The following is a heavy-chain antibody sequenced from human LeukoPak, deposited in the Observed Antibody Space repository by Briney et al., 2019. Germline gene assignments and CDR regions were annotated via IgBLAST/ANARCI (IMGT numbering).Heavy chain of an antibody. J-gene: IGHJ5*02. CDR1: GFIFSRFA. CDR2: ISSSGSTI. CDR3: ATRNITTVSP. D-gene: IGHD2/OR15-2a*01. V-gene: IGHV3-11*01. Sequence: GGSLRLSCVGSGFIFSRFAMSCLPQAPGKGLEGFSYISSSGSTIYYGGSVKGLFTISRDNAKNSLYPQKKSQRAGDTAGFFCATRNITTVSPWGQGTMVTVSS.